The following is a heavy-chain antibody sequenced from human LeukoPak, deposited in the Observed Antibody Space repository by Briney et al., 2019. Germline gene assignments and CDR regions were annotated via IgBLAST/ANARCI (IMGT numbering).Heavy chain of an antibody. J-gene: IGHJ6*02. CDR3: AKGRGYSFGQYYYYYVMDV. CDR1: GFTFSSYG. V-gene: IGHV3-23*01. Sequence: GRSLRLSCAASGFTFSSYGMHWVRQAPGKGLEWVSAISGSGDSTYYATSVKGRFTISRDNSKSTLYLQLNSLRAEDTAVYYCAKGRGYSFGQYYYYYVMDVWGQGTTVTVSS. CDR2: ISGSGDST. D-gene: IGHD5-18*01.